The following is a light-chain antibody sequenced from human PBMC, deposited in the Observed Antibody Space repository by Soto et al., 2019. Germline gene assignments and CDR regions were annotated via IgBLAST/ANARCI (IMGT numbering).Light chain of an antibody. CDR1: QSVRSW. CDR3: LQNHNYPRT. Sequence: DIQMTQSPATLSASVGDRVTITCRASQSVRSWLAWYQQTPGKAPKLLISGASRLQSGVPSRFSGSGSGAAFTLTITSLRPEDSATYYCLQNHNYPRTFGQGTKVDIK. CDR2: GAS. J-gene: IGKJ1*01. V-gene: IGKV1-5*01.